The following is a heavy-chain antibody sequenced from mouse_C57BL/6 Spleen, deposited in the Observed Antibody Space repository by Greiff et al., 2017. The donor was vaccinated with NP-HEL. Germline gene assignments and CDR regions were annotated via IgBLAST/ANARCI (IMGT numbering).Heavy chain of an antibody. V-gene: IGHV1-54*01. D-gene: IGHD1-1*01. CDR2: INPGSGGN. CDR3: ARSNYFGSSYEGFAY. CDR1: GYAFTNYL. J-gene: IGHJ3*01. Sequence: VQVVESGAELVRPGTSVKVSCKASGYAFTNYLIEWVKQRPGQGLEWIGVINPGSGGNNYNEKFKGKATLTAAKSSSTAYMQLSILTSEDSAVYFCARSNYFGSSYEGFAYWCQGTLVTVSA.